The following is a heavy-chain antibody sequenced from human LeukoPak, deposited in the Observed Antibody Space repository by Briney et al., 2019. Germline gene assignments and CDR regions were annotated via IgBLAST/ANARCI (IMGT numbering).Heavy chain of an antibody. V-gene: IGHV3-30*02. CDR2: IRYDGSNK. D-gene: IGHD3-10*01. J-gene: IGHJ6*03. Sequence: QPGGSLRLSCAASGFTFSSYGMHWVRQAPGKGLEWVAFIRYDGSNKYYADSVKGRFTISRDNSKNMLYLQMNSLRAEDTAVYYCARSLRVRGVPDYMDVWGKGTTVTISS. CDR3: ARSLRVRGVPDYMDV. CDR1: GFTFSSYG.